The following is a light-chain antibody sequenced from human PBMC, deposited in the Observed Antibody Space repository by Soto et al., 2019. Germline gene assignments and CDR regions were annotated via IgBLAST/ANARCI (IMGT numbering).Light chain of an antibody. Sequence: EVVLTQSPGTLSLSPGERASLSCRASQSVYSTYLAWYQQKPGQAPRLLIYATSTRATGIPDRFSGSGSGTDFTLTISRLEPEDFAVYHCQQYGSSLWTFGQGTKVEIK. CDR1: QSVYSTY. V-gene: IGKV3-20*01. CDR2: ATS. CDR3: QQYGSSLWT. J-gene: IGKJ1*01.